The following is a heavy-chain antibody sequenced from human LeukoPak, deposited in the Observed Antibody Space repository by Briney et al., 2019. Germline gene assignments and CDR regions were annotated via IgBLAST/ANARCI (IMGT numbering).Heavy chain of an antibody. CDR3: AKDKTRIGSTSGFDY. J-gene: IGHJ4*01. CDR2: IRYDGSNT. D-gene: IGHD3-10*01. CDR1: GFSFSHFG. Sequence: GGSLRLSCAASGFSFSHFGIHWVRQAPGKGLEGVGFIRYDGSNTYYADSVKGRFTISRDNSNNTLYVQMNSLRVEDTATYYCAKDKTRIGSTSGFDYWGHGTLVTVSS. V-gene: IGHV3-30*02.